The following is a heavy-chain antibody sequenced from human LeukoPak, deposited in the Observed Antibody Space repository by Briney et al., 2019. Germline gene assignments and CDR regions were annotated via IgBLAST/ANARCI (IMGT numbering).Heavy chain of an antibody. CDR2: IRTDGTST. Sequence: GGSLRLSCAASGFTFSYYWMHWVRQAPGKGLVWVARIRTDGTSTSYADSVKGRFTISRDNAKNTLYLQMNSLRAEDTAVYYCAKGGQAKGKYYFDYWGQGTLVTVSS. CDR3: AKGGQAKGKYYFDY. J-gene: IGHJ4*02. D-gene: IGHD3-10*01. CDR1: GFTFSYYW. V-gene: IGHV3-74*01.